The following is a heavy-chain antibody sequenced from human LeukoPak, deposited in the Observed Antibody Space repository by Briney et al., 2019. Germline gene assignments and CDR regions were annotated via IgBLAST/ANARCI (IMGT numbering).Heavy chain of an antibody. CDR1: GGSISSYY. D-gene: IGHD5-18*01. CDR2: IYYSGST. Sequence: PETLSLTCTVSGGSISSYYWSWIRQPPGKGLEWIGYIYYSGSTNYNPSLKSRVTISVDTSKNQFSLKLSSVTAADTAVYYCARDTDSYGYSWFDPWGQGTLVTVSS. CDR3: ARDTDSYGYSWFDP. V-gene: IGHV4-59*01. J-gene: IGHJ5*02.